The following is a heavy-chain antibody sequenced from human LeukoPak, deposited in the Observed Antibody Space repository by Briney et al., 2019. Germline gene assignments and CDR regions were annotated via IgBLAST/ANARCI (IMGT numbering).Heavy chain of an antibody. D-gene: IGHD2-15*01. CDR1: GFTFSDYY. CDR3: ARGVAVAES. V-gene: IGHV3-11*06. J-gene: IGHJ4*02. Sequence: PGGSLRLSCAASGFTFSDYYMSWIRQAPGKGLEWVSYISSSSSYTNHADSVKGRFTISRDNAKNSLYLQMNSLRAEDTAVYYCARGVAVAESWGQGTLVTVSS. CDR2: ISSSSSYT.